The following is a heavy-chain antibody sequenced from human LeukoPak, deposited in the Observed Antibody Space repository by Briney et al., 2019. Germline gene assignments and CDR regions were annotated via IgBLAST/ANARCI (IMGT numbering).Heavy chain of an antibody. D-gene: IGHD2-15*01. Sequence: ASVKVSCKASGYTFTSYAMHWVRQAPGQRLEWMGWINAGNGNTKYSQKFQGRVTITADESTSTAYMELSSLRSEDTAVYYCARDPALFGVVVVAATSYNWFDPWGQGTLVTVSS. V-gene: IGHV1-3*01. CDR1: GYTFTSYA. J-gene: IGHJ5*02. CDR2: INAGNGNT. CDR3: ARDPALFGVVVVAATSYNWFDP.